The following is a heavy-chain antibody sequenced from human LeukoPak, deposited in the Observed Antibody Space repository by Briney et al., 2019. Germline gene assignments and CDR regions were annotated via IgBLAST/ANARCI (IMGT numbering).Heavy chain of an antibody. CDR2: IYPGDSDT. D-gene: IGHD6-13*01. CDR1: GYGFTSYW. CDR3: ARHGAAAGFDY. Sequence: GEYLKISCKGSGYGFTSYWFSWVRQMPGKGLEWMGIIYPGDSDTRYSPSFQGQVTISADKSISTAYLQWSSLKASDTAMYYCARHGAAAGFDYWGQGTLVTVSS. V-gene: IGHV5-51*01. J-gene: IGHJ4*02.